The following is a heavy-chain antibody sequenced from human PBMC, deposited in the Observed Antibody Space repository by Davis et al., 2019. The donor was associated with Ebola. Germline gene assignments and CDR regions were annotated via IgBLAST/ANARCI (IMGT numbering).Heavy chain of an antibody. CDR2: IYYSGST. V-gene: IGHV4-39*01. CDR3: ARGRRYSYGPPRY. J-gene: IGHJ4*02. Sequence: SETLSLTCTVSGGSIGSSSYYWGWIRQPPGKGLEWIGSIYYSGSTYYNPSLKSRVTISVDTSKNQFSLKLSSVTAADTAVYYCARGRRYSYGPPRYWGQGTLVTVSS. CDR1: GGSIGSSSYY. D-gene: IGHD5-18*01.